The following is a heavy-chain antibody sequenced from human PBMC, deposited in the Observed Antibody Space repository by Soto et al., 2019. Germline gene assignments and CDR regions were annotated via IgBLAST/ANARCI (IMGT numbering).Heavy chain of an antibody. V-gene: IGHV4-39*01. D-gene: IGHD2-15*01. Sequence: PSETLSLTCTVSGGSISSSSYYWGWIRQPPGKGLEWIRSIYYSGSTYYNPSLKSRVTISVDTSKNQFSLKLSSVTAADTAVYYCAILENGVVVAATRVVWFDPWGQGTLVTVSS. CDR1: GGSISSSSYY. J-gene: IGHJ5*02. CDR3: AILENGVVVAATRVVWFDP. CDR2: IYYSGST.